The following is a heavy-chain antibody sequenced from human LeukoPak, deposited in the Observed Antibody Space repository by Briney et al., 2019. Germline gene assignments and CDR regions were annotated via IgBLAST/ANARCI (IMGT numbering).Heavy chain of an antibody. CDR3: AGEGGDTVNGGGDTNWFDP. CDR2: VPYSGRT. CDR1: GASISSDSYY. D-gene: IGHD2/OR15-2a*01. Sequence: SETLSLTCTVSGASISSDSYYWGWIRQPPGKGLEWLGSVPYSGRTYYNPSLKNRVTISLDASKNQFSLKLSSVTAADTAGYYCAGEGGDTVNGGGDTNWFDPWGQGTLVTVSS. J-gene: IGHJ5*02. V-gene: IGHV4-39*07.